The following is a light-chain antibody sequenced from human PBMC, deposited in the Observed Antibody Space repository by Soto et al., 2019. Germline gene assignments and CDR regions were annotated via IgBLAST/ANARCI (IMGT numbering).Light chain of an antibody. V-gene: IGLV2-14*01. CDR3: CSDTTRGTYV. Sequence: QSVLTQPAWVSVSPGQSITISRAGSSRDVGAYGHVSWYQHHPGKAPKFILYEVDHRPSGVSDRFSGSQSGDTASLTISGLQAGDEAEYYCCSDTTRGTYVFGRGTKVTVL. CDR1: SRDVGAYGH. CDR2: EVD. J-gene: IGLJ1*01.